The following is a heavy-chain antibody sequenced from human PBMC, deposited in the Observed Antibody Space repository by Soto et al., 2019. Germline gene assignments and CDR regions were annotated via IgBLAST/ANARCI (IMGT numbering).Heavy chain of an antibody. CDR2: ISYDGSNK. Sequence: SLRLSCAASGFTFSSYAMHWVRQAPGKGLEWVAVISYDGSNKYYADSVKGRFTISRDNSKNTLYLQMNSLRAEDTAVYYCARAPYYYDSSGFNYYYYGMYVWGQGTTVTVSS. D-gene: IGHD3-22*01. V-gene: IGHV3-30-3*01. CDR3: ARAPYYYDSSGFNYYYYGMYV. CDR1: GFTFSSYA. J-gene: IGHJ6*02.